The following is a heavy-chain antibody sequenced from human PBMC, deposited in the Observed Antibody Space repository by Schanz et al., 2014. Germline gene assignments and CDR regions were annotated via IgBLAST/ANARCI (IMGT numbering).Heavy chain of an antibody. CDR1: GFTFSRCG. V-gene: IGHV3-33*02. CDR3: VKDLGTVTREGWAFAS. Sequence: QVQLVESGGGVVQPGRSLRLSCAASGFTFSRCGMHWVRQTPAKGLEWVAIIWFDGSNKYYADSVKGRFTISRDNSRNTLFLQMNSLRAEDTAVYYCVKDLGTVTREGWAFASWGQGTLVTVSS. D-gene: IGHD1-7*01. CDR2: IWFDGSNK. J-gene: IGHJ4*02.